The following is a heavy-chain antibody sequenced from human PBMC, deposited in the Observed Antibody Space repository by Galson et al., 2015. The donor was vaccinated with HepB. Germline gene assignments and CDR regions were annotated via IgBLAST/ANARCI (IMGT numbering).Heavy chain of an antibody. Sequence: SLRLSCAASGFAFGTHSMTWVRQAPGKGLQWVSTITAGGRTTYAESVTGRFTVSRDNSNNGVYLQMNSLTVADTAIYYCAKGTERRLTTMTSHTYLDHWGRGALVTVSS. CDR2: ITAGGRT. D-gene: IGHD2-2*01. CDR1: GFAFGTHS. CDR3: AKGTERRLTTMTSHTYLDH. V-gene: IGHV3-23*01. J-gene: IGHJ4*02.